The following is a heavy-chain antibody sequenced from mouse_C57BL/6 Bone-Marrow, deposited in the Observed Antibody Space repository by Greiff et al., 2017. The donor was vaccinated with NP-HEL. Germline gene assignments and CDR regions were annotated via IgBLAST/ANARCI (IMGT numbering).Heavy chain of an antibody. V-gene: IGHV1-4*01. J-gene: IGHJ2*01. CDR3: ARYQLYYFDY. Sequence: VKLMESGAELARPGASVKMSCKASGYTFTSYTMHWVKQRPGQGLEWIGYINPSSGYTKYNQKFKDKATLTAEKSSSTAYMQLSSLTSEDSAVYYCARYQLYYFDYWGQGTTLTVSS. CDR2: INPSSGYT. CDR1: GYTFTSYT. D-gene: IGHD3-1*01.